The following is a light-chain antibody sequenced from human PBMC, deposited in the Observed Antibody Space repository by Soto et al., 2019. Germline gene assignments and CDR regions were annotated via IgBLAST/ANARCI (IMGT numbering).Light chain of an antibody. CDR3: AAWDDSLNGRV. CDR1: SSNIGSKT. Sequence: QSALTQPPSASGTPGQRVTLSCSGGSSNIGSKTVNWYQQLPGTAPKLLIYNNNQRPSGVPDRFSGSKSGTSASLAISGLQSEDEADYYCAAWDDSLNGRVFGGGTKVTVL. CDR2: NNN. J-gene: IGLJ2*01. V-gene: IGLV1-44*01.